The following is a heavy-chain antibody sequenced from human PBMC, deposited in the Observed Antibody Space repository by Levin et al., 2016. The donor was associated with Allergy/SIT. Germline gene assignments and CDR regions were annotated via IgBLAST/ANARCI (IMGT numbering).Heavy chain of an antibody. CDR3: AKDLAVAGYNWFDP. J-gene: IGHJ5*02. V-gene: IGHV3-23*01. D-gene: IGHD6-19*01. CDR1: GFTFSSYA. CDR2: ISGSGGRI. Sequence: GGSLRLSCAASGFTFSSYAMNWVRQAPGKGLEWLSSISGSGGRIYNADSVKGRFTISRDNSKNTLYLQMNSLRAEDTAVYYCAKDLAVAGYNWFDPWGQGTLVTVSS.